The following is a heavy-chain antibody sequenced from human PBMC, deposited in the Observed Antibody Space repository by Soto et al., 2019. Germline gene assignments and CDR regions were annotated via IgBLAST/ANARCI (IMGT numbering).Heavy chain of an antibody. CDR3: ATDPPLVRGVIAVDY. V-gene: IGHV3-23*01. Sequence: EVQLLESGGGLVQPGGSLRLSCAASGFTFTTYAMSWVRQAPGKGLEWVSTIGGSGGSSSYADSVKGRFTIARDNSKNTLYLPMNSLRAEDTAIYYCATDPPLVRGVIAVDYWGQGTLVTVSS. CDR2: IGGSGGSS. CDR1: GFTFTTYA. J-gene: IGHJ4*02. D-gene: IGHD3-10*01.